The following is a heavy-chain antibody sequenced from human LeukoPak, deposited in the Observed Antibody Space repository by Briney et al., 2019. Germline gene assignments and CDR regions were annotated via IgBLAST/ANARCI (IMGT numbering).Heavy chain of an antibody. CDR1: GFIFSNYG. D-gene: IGHD6-13*01. Sequence: RGSLRLSCSASGFIFSNYGMYWVRQAPGKGLEWVSAISGSGGSTYYADSVKGRFTISRDNSKNTLYLQMNSLRAEDTAVYYCAKQQLVSTPFDYWGQGTLVTVSS. CDR2: ISGSGGST. CDR3: AKQQLVSTPFDY. J-gene: IGHJ4*02. V-gene: IGHV3-23*01.